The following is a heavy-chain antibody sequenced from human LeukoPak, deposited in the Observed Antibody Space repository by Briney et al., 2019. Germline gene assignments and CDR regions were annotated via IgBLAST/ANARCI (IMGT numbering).Heavy chain of an antibody. CDR2: IYYSGST. J-gene: IGHJ4*02. CDR3: ARSGGGYVLFDY. V-gene: IGHV4-39*01. Sequence: KTSETLSLTCTVSGGSISSSSYCWGWIRQPPGKGLEWIGSIYYSGSTYYNPSLKSRVTISVDTSKNQFSLKLSSVTAADTAVYYCARSGGGYVLFDYWGQGTLVTVSS. CDR1: GGSISSSSYC. D-gene: IGHD5-12*01.